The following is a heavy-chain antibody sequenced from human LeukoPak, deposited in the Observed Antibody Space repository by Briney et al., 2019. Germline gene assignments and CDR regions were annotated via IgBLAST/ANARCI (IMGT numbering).Heavy chain of an antibody. CDR3: ARDRGGAYGSGSYYSH. J-gene: IGHJ4*02. Sequence: SETLSLTCTVSGGSISSYYWSWIRQPPGKGLEWIGYIYYSGSTNYNPSLKSRVTISVDTSKNQFSLKLSSVTAADTAAYYCARDRGGAYGSGSYYSHWGQGTLVIVSS. V-gene: IGHV4-59*01. D-gene: IGHD3-10*01. CDR1: GGSISSYY. CDR2: IYYSGST.